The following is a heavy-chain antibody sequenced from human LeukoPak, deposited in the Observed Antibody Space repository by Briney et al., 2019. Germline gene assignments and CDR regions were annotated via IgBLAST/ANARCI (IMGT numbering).Heavy chain of an antibody. CDR1: GDSFSGYY. CDR2: INHRGTT. J-gene: IGHJ4*02. V-gene: IGHV4-34*01. CDR3: ARSWAGMHYPFYYFDY. Sequence: SETLSLTCAVYGDSFSGYYWSWIRQPPGKGLEWIAEINHRGTTHYNPSLMSRVNISADTSKNHFSLNLDSVTAADTAVYYCARSWAGMHYPFYYFDYWGQGALVTVSP. D-gene: IGHD6-19*01.